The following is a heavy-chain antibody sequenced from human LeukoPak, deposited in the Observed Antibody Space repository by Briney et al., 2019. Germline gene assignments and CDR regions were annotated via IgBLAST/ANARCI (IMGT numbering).Heavy chain of an antibody. D-gene: IGHD3-10*01. CDR1: GFTFSDYY. Sequence: GGSLRLSCAPSGFTFSDYYIYWIRQAPGKGLEWISYISATSHVISYADSVKGRFTVSRDNAKNSVYLQIDSLRAEDTAVYYCARADNYGSILDYWGRGTLVTVSS. J-gene: IGHJ4*02. CDR2: ISATSHVI. CDR3: ARADNYGSILDY. V-gene: IGHV3-11*04.